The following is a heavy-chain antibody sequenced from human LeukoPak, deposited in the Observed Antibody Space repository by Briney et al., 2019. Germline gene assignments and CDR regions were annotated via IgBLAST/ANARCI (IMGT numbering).Heavy chain of an antibody. CDR3: ASARYYYDSGSYYNGLTN. CDR2: IYYSGST. D-gene: IGHD3-10*01. J-gene: IGHJ4*02. Sequence: SETLSLTCTVSGGSISSYYWSWIRQPPGKGLEWIGYIYYSGSTNYNPSLKSRVTISVDTSKNQFSLKLSSVTAADTAVYYCASARYYYDSGSYYNGLTNWGQGTLVTVSS. CDR1: GGSISSYY. V-gene: IGHV4-59*08.